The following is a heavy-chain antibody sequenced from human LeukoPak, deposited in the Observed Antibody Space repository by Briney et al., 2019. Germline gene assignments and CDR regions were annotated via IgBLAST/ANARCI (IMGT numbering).Heavy chain of an antibody. D-gene: IGHD1-26*01. CDR1: GYTFTSYG. V-gene: IGHV1-18*01. Sequence: ASVKVSCKASGYTFTSYGISWVRQAPGQGLEGMGWISAYNGNTNYAQKLQGRVTMTTDTSTSTAYMELRSLRSDDTAVYYCARDRTTRYSGSQGGYYIDYWGQGTLVTVSS. J-gene: IGHJ4*02. CDR2: ISAYNGNT. CDR3: ARDRTTRYSGSQGGYYIDY.